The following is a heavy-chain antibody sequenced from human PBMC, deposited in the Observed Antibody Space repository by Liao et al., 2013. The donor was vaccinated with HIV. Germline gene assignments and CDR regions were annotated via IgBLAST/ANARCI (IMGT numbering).Heavy chain of an antibody. J-gene: IGHJ4*02. V-gene: IGHV4-39*07. D-gene: IGHD3-3*01. Sequence: QLQLQESGPGLVKPSETLSLTCTVSGGSIRTSSYYWGWIRQPPGKGLEWIGSIYYSGSTYYNPSLKSRVTISVDTSKNQFSLKLSSVTAADTAVYYCARGYDFWSGYFRFDYWGQGTLVTVSS. CDR3: ARGYDFWSGYFRFDY. CDR1: GGSIRTSSYY. CDR2: IYYSGST.